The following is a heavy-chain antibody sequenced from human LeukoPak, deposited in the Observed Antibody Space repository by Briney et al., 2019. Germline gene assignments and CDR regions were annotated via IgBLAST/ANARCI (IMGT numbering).Heavy chain of an antibody. V-gene: IGHV3-30*03. D-gene: IGHD1-26*01. CDR1: GFTFSSYG. Sequence: PGRSLRLSCAASGFTFSSYGMHWVRQAPGKGLEWVAVISYDGSDKYYADSVKGRFTISRDNSKNSLYLQMNSLRAEDTAVYYCARDGGGFLDYWGQGTLVTVSS. CDR3: ARDGGGFLDY. J-gene: IGHJ4*02. CDR2: ISYDGSDK.